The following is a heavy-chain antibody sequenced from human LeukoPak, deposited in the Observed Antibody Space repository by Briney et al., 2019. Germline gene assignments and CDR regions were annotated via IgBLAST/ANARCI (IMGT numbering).Heavy chain of an antibody. CDR3: ARSSGVETTTMSPRFDY. CDR2: FDPEEGET. V-gene: IGHV1-24*01. J-gene: IGHJ4*02. D-gene: IGHD5-24*01. Sequence: ASVKVSGKVSGYTLTELAMHWVRQAPGQGLEWMGGFDPEEGETINSQKFQGRVTMTEDTSTVTAYMELSSLRSEDTAVYYCARSSGVETTTMSPRFDYWGQGTLVTVSS. CDR1: GYTLTELA.